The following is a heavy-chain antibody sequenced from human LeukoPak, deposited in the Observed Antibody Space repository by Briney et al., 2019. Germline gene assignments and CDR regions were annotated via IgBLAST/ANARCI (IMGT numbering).Heavy chain of an antibody. D-gene: IGHD6-19*01. V-gene: IGHV4-34*01. CDR1: GFTFSNAW. CDR2: INHSGST. CDR3: ARARSLSLGWYYRPFDY. Sequence: PGGSLRLSCAASGFTFSNAWMNWVRQPPGKGLEWIGEINHSGSTNYNPSLKSRVTISVDTSKNQFSLKLSSVTAADTAVYYCARARSLSLGWYYRPFDYWGQGTLVTVSS. J-gene: IGHJ4*02.